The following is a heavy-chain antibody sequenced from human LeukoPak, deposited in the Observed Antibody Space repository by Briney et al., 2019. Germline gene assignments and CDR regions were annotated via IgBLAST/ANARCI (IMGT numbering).Heavy chain of an antibody. J-gene: IGHJ3*02. D-gene: IGHD3-22*01. CDR2: IYYSGST. CDR3: ARRHTYYYDSSGYPLDAFDI. V-gene: IGHV4-59*01. Sequence: SETLSLTCTVSGGSISSYYWSWIRRPPGKGLEWIGYIYYSGSTNYNPSLKSRVTISVDTSKNQFSLKLSSVTAADTAVYYCARRHTYYYDSSGYPLDAFDIWGQGTMVTVSS. CDR1: GGSISSYY.